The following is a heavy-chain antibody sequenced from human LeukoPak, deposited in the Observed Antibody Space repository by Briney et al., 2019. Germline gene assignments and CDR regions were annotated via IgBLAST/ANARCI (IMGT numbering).Heavy chain of an antibody. Sequence: PSETLSLTCTVSGDSISSSSYCWDWIRQPPGKGLEWIGNIYNSANTHYNPPLKTRITMSVDASKNQLSLKLSSVTAADTAVYYCARWLGGVPAAPYAFDPWGQGTLVTVSS. CDR2: IYNSANT. CDR3: ARWLGGVPAAPYAFDP. CDR1: GDSISSSSYC. V-gene: IGHV4-39*01. D-gene: IGHD2-2*01. J-gene: IGHJ5*02.